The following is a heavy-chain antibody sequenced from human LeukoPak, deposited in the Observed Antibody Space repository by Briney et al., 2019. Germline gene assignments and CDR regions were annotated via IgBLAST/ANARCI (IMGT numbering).Heavy chain of an antibody. V-gene: IGHV1-69*13. Sequence: SVKVSCKASGYTFTGYYMHWVRQAPGQGLEWMGGIIPIFGTANYAQKFQGRVTITADESTSTAYMELSSLRSEDTAVYYCARVLIGDDSSGYYPYYYFDYWGQGTLVTVSS. D-gene: IGHD3-22*01. CDR2: IIPIFGTA. J-gene: IGHJ4*02. CDR3: ARVLIGDDSSGYYPYYYFDY. CDR1: GYTFTGYY.